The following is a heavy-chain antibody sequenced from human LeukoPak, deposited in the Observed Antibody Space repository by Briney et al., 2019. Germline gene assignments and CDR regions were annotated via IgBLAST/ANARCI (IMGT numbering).Heavy chain of an antibody. D-gene: IGHD6-19*01. CDR1: GGTFSSYA. V-gene: IGHV1-69*04. CDR3: AREISGQWSFFDY. J-gene: IGHJ4*02. Sequence: SVKVSCKASGGTFSSYAISWVRQAPGQGLEWMGRIIPILGIANYAQKFQGRVTITADKSTSTAYMELSSLKSEDTAVYYCAREISGQWSFFDYWGQGTLVTVSS. CDR2: IIPILGIA.